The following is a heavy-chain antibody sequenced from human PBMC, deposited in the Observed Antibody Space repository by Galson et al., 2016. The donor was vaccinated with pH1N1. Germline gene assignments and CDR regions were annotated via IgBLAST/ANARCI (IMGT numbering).Heavy chain of an antibody. J-gene: IGHJ3*02. CDR3: ARETPSPSPTVLRYFDWSRGPSAFDM. D-gene: IGHD3-9*01. Sequence: SVKVSCKASGFTFSNHGINWVRQAPGQGLEWMGWINTKTGNPTNAQGFTGRFVFSLDTSVNTAYLHINSLKADDTAVYYCARETPSPSPTVLRYFDWSRGPSAFDMWGRGTLVTVSS. CDR1: GFTFSNHG. V-gene: IGHV7-4-1*02. CDR2: INTKTGNP.